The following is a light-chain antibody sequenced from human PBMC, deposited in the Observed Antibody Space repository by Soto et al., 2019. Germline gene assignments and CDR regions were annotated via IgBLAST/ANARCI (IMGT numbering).Light chain of an antibody. Sequence: EIVLTQSPGTLSLSPGESATLSCRASQSVRSNYLAWYQQRPGQAPRLLIYSASSRATGIPDRFSGSGSGTDFTLTISRLEPEDFAVYYCQQYGSSPPLTFGGGTKVEIK. CDR1: QSVRSNY. J-gene: IGKJ4*01. V-gene: IGKV3-20*01. CDR3: QQYGSSPPLT. CDR2: SAS.